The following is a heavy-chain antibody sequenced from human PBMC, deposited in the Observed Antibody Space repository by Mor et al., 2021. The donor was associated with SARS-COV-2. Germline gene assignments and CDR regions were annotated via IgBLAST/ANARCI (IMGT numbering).Heavy chain of an antibody. V-gene: IGHV4-59*01. J-gene: IGHJ5*01. D-gene: IGHD1-26*01. CDR3: ARRRRGAPAHDS. Sequence: NPSLRSRVTISVDTSKNQFSLTLSSVTTADTAVYYCARRRRGAPAHDSWGQRTPVTVSS.